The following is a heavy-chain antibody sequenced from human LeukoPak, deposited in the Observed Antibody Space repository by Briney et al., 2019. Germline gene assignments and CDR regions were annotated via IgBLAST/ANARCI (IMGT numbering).Heavy chain of an antibody. J-gene: IGHJ2*01. CDR2: IYYSGST. CDR1: GGSISSSSYY. D-gene: IGHD5-24*01. Sequence: SETLSLTCTVSGGSISSSSYYWGWIRQPPGKGLEWIGSIYYSGSTYYNPSLKSRVTISVDTSKNQFSLKLSSVTAADTAVYYCARSGVRWNWYFDLWGRGTLVTVSS. CDR3: ARSGVRWNWYFDL. V-gene: IGHV4-39*01.